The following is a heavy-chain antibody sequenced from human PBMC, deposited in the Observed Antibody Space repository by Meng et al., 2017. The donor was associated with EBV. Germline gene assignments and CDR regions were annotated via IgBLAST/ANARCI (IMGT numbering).Heavy chain of an antibody. V-gene: IGHV2-5*02. CDR2: IYWDDAK. J-gene: IGHJ4*02. D-gene: IGHD3-10*01. Sequence: QITLQDSVPTLVKPTQPLLLPCTFSGISLTTSGVGVGWIRQPPGKALEWLAVIYWDDAKRYSPSLKNRLTITKDTSKNQVVLTMTNMDPVDTATYFCAHSKYYSDSGGYWDYFDDWGQGTLVTVSS. CDR1: GISLTTSGVG. CDR3: AHSKYYSDSGGYWDYFDD.